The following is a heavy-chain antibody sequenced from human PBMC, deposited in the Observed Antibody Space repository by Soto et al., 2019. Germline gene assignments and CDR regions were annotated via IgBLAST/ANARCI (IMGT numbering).Heavy chain of an antibody. D-gene: IGHD1-26*01. CDR2: ISYDGSNK. J-gene: IGHJ6*02. Sequence: GGSLRLSCAASGFTFSSYGMHWVRQAPGKGLEWVAVISYDGSNKYYADSVKGRFTISRDNSKNTLYLQMNSLRAEDTAVYYCAKDAVRELWPYYYYGMDVWGQGTTVTVSS. CDR3: AKDAVRELWPYYYYGMDV. CDR1: GFTFSSYG. V-gene: IGHV3-30*18.